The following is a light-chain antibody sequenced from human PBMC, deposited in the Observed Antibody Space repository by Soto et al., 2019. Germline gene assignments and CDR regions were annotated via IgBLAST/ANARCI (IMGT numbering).Light chain of an antibody. V-gene: IGLV2-23*01. CDR3: CSFAGSSTFYV. CDR1: SSDVGSSNL. J-gene: IGLJ1*01. CDR2: EGS. Sequence: QSALTQPASVSGSPGQSITLSCTGTSSDVGSSNLVSWYQQDPGKAPKLIIYEGSRRPSGVSGRFSGSKSGNTASLTISGLQAEDEADYYCCSFAGSSTFYVFGTGTKVTVL.